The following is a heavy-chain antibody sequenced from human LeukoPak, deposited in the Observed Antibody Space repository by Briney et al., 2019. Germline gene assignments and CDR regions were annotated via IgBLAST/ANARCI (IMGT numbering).Heavy chain of an antibody. CDR1: GFTFSSYG. V-gene: IGHV3-33*01. CDR3: ATAPVWFGELLRPDAFDI. Sequence: QTGGSLRLSCAASGFTFSSYGMHWVRQAPGKGLEWVAVIWYDGSNKYYADSVKGRFTISRDNSKNTLYLQMNSLRAEDTAVYYCATAPVWFGELLRPDAFDIWGQGTMVTVSS. D-gene: IGHD3-10*01. CDR2: IWYDGSNK. J-gene: IGHJ3*02.